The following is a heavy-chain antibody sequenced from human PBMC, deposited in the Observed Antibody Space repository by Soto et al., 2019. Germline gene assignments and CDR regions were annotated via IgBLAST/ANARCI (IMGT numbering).Heavy chain of an antibody. V-gene: IGHV3-48*02. CDR2: ISFVADTI. D-gene: IGHD4-4*01. CDR3: ARQGYSNYEGYWFDS. J-gene: IGHJ5*01. CDR1: GFTFSGSS. Sequence: GESLKISCAASGFTFSGSSMNWVRQAPGKGLEWVSFISFVADTIYYADSVKGRFTISRDNADNSLHLQMNSLREEDTAVYYCARQGYSNYEGYWFDSWGQGTLVTVSS.